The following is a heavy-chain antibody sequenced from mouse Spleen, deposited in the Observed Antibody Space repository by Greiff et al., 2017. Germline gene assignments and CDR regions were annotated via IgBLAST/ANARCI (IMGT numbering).Heavy chain of an antibody. V-gene: IGHV1-5*01. D-gene: IGHD2-4*01. Sequence: EVQLVESGTVLARPGASVKMSCKTSGYTFTSYWMHWVKQRPGQGLEWIGAIYPGNSDTSYNQKFKGKAKLTAVTSASTAYMELSSLTDEDSAVYYCTNYDVDYYAMDYWGQGTSVTVSS. CDR3: TNYDVDYYAMDY. CDR2: IYPGNSDT. CDR1: GYTFTSYW. J-gene: IGHJ4*01.